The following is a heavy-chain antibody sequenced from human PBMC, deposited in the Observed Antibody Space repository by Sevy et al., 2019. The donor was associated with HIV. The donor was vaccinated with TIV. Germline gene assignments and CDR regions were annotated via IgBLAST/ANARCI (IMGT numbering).Heavy chain of an antibody. D-gene: IGHD2-8*01. V-gene: IGHV3-23*01. Sequence: GGSLRLSCAASGFTIAKYSMSWVRQAPGKGLEWVSTFSFGCGRINYADSVKGRLTISRDDSKNTLFLQMNSLRAEDKATYFCAREGCTQPHDYWGQGTLVTVSS. CDR1: GFTIAKYS. J-gene: IGHJ4*02. CDR2: FSFGCGRI. CDR3: AREGCTQPHDY.